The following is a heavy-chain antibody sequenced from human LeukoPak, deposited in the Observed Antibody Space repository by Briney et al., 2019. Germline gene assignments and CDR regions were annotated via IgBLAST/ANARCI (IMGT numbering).Heavy chain of an antibody. CDR3: ARAPYSSSWYGPYFGY. D-gene: IGHD6-13*01. CDR2: ISSSGSTI. CDR1: GFTFSDYY. J-gene: IGHJ4*02. Sequence: GGSLRLSCAASGFTFSDYYMSWIRQAPGKGLEWVSYISSSGSTIYYADSVKGRFTISRDNAKNSLYLQMNSLRAEDTAVYYCARAPYSSSWYGPYFGYWGQGTLVTVSS. V-gene: IGHV3-11*04.